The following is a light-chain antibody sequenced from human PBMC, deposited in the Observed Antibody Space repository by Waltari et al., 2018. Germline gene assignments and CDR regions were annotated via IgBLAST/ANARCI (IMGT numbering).Light chain of an antibody. CDR1: SSDVGGSKS. CDR2: DVS. V-gene: IGLV2-14*03. J-gene: IGLJ1*01. CDR3: ISYTSSRHYV. Sequence: QSALTQPASVSGSPGQSITISCTGSSSDVGGSKSVSWYQQHPGKAPKLIIFDVSGRPFGVSTRFSGSKSGNTASLTISGLQPDDEADYHCISYTSSRHYVFGSGTKVIVL.